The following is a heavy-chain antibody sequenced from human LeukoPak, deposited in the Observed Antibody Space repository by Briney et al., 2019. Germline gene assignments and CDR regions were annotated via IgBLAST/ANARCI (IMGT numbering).Heavy chain of an antibody. CDR3: ARVLVRWFGESYYSFAP. CDR2: LSYSGHP. CDR1: CLPMNSRSHL. Sequence: DTVSLPCSVWCLPMNSRSHLWRWIRQPRGEGLEGFGSLSYSGHPYYHPSLKSRVIISLDTSVHEFAVNLSSVSATDMALYYCARVLVRWFGESYYSFAPWGRGTLVTASS. D-gene: IGHD3-10*01. V-gene: IGHV4-39*01. J-gene: IGHJ5*02.